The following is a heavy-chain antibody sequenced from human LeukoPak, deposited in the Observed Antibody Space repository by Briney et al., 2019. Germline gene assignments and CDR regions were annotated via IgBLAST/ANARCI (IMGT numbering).Heavy chain of an antibody. CDR2: ITYDGYYK. CDR3: ARDLSPVVRASPMGY. Sequence: GGSLRLSCAASGFTFTSYGMHWVRQAPGKGLEWVALITYDGYYKYYSDSVKGRFTISSDTSKNTMYLQMNSLRAEDTAVYYCARDLSPVVRASPMGYWGKGTLVTVSS. CDR1: GFTFTSYG. J-gene: IGHJ4*02. V-gene: IGHV3-30*03. D-gene: IGHD3-10*01.